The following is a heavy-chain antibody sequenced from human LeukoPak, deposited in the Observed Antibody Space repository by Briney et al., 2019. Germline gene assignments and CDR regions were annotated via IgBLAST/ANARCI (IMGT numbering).Heavy chain of an antibody. J-gene: IGHJ4*02. Sequence: GGSLRLSCAASGFIFTDYWMNWVRQAPGRGLEWLASVKGDGSATSYVDSMKGRFTISRDNAKNSLYLQMNSLRAEDTAVYYCARDNIVVVPAASGDYWGQGTLVTVSS. V-gene: IGHV3-7*01. D-gene: IGHD2-2*01. CDR2: VKGDGSAT. CDR3: ARDNIVVVPAASGDY. CDR1: GFIFTDYW.